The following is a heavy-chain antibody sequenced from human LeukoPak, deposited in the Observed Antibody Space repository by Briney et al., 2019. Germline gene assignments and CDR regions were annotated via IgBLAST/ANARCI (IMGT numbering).Heavy chain of an antibody. CDR3: ARALLTGCFYI. D-gene: IGHD3-9*01. Sequence: AAVKVSCKSSGYTFTGYNMHWVRQAPGQGLEWMGWINPNSGGTNCGQRFQGRVTMTRDTFISTAYMELSRLRSDDTAVYYCARALLTGCFYIWGQGAMVTVSS. CDR1: GYTFTGYN. CDR2: INPNSGGT. V-gene: IGHV1-2*02. J-gene: IGHJ3*02.